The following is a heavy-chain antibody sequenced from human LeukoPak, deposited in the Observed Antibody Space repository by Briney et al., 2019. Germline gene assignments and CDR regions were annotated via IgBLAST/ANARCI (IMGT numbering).Heavy chain of an antibody. CDR1: GYTFTTYG. D-gene: IGHD1-1*01. Sequence: GASLKASCTASGYTFTTYGINWVPQAPGQGLEWMGWINTNNVNRNYAQKLQGRVTMTTDTSTNTAYMELMSLTSDDTAVYYCARAGQLDYWGQGTLVTVSS. V-gene: IGHV1-18*01. J-gene: IGHJ4*02. CDR2: INTNNVNR. CDR3: ARAGQLDY.